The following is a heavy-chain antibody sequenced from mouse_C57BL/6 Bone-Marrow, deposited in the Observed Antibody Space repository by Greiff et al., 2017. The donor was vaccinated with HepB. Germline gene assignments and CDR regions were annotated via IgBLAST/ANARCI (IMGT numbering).Heavy chain of an antibody. CDR1: GFTFSDYG. J-gene: IGHJ1*03. Sequence: DVKLVESGGGLVQPGGSLKLSCAASGFTFSDYGMAWVRQAPRKGPEWVAFISNLAYSIYYADTVTGRFTISRENAKNTLYLEMSSLRSEDTAMYYCARRGGYYGNYDWYFDVWGTGTTVTVSS. V-gene: IGHV5-15*04. CDR3: ARRGGYYGNYDWYFDV. D-gene: IGHD2-1*01. CDR2: ISNLAYSI.